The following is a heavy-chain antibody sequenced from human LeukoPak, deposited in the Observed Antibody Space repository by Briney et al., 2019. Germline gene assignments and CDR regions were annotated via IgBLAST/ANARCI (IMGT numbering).Heavy chain of an antibody. D-gene: IGHD6-13*01. CDR2: IYYSGST. Sequence: SETLSLTCTVSGGSISSGDYYWSWIRQPPGKGLEWIGYIYYSGSTYYNPSLKSRVTISVNTSKNQFSLKLSSVTAADTAVYYCARSWAGSFDYWGQGTLVTVSS. CDR1: GGSISSGDYY. CDR3: ARSWAGSFDY. V-gene: IGHV4-30-4*01. J-gene: IGHJ4*02.